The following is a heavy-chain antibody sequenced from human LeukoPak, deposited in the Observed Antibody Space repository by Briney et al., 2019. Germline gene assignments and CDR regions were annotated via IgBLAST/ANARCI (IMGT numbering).Heavy chain of an antibody. V-gene: IGHV3-21*01. J-gene: IGHJ4*02. CDR1: GFTFSSYS. CDR3: ARVEGQNCRGGTCHIDY. D-gene: IGHD2-15*01. CDR2: ICSSSKYI. Sequence: PGGSLRLSCAASGFTFSSYSMNWVRQAPGKELEWVSSICSSSKYIYYADSVKGRFTISRGNAKNSPYLQMNSLSPEDTAVYYCARVEGQNCRGGTCHIDYWGQGTLVTVSS.